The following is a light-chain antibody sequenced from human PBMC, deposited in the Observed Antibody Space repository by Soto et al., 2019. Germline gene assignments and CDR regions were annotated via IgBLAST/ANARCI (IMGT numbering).Light chain of an antibody. CDR1: QSFRGL. Sequence: EVVLTQSPVTLSLSPGERATLSCRASQSFRGLLAWYQQKPGQAPRLLIYDAYNRATGIPPRFSGSGSGKDFPLTTRSQEPEASAVYYGQQRHMCPITSAQGTRLEIK. V-gene: IGKV3-11*01. J-gene: IGKJ5*01. CDR3: QQRHMCPIT. CDR2: DAY.